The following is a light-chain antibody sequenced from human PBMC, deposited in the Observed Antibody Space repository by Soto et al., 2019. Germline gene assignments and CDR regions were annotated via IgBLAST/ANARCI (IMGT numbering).Light chain of an antibody. CDR1: QSVSSY. J-gene: IGKJ5*01. V-gene: IGKV3-15*01. Sequence: TQSPGTLSLYTGERATLSCRASQSVSSYLAWYQQKPGQAPRLLIYGAFTGATGVPARFSGSGSGTEFTLTIGSLQSEDFAVYYCQQYSSSPSFGQGTRLEIK. CDR3: QQYSSSPS. CDR2: GAF.